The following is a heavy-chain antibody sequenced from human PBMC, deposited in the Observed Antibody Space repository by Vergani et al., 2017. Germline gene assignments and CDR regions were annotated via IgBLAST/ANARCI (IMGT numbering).Heavy chain of an antibody. CDR2: IYSGGTT. V-gene: IGHV3-66*02. D-gene: IGHD6-6*01. CDR1: GFTVGSKY. J-gene: IGHJ4*02. Sequence: VQLVESGGGVVQPGRSLRLSCAASGFTVGSKYMTWVRQAPGRGLEWVSIIYSGGTTYYSDSVKGRFTISRDNSKNTLFLQMNCLRTEDTAVYYCARGGSSDYWGQGTLVTVSS. CDR3: ARGGSSDY.